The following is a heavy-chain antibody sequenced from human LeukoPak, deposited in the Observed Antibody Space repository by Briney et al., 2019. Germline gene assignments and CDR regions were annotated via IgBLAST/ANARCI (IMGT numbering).Heavy chain of an antibody. CDR1: GGSISSYY. CDR2: IYYSGST. V-gene: IGHV4-59*12. J-gene: IGHJ4*02. D-gene: IGHD1-26*01. Sequence: SETLSLTCTVSGGSISSYYWSWIRQPPGKGLEWIGYIYYSGSTNYNPSLKSRVTISVDTSKNQFSLKLSSVTAADTAVYYCASLINGSFDYWGQGTLVTVSS. CDR3: ASLINGSFDY.